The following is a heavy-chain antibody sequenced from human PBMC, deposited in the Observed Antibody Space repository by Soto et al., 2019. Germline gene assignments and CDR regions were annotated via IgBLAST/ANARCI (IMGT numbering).Heavy chain of an antibody. D-gene: IGHD3-22*01. J-gene: IGHJ6*02. CDR1: GFKYTDFA. Sequence: VQLVESGGGEVQPGRSLRLSCAASGFKYTDFALHWVRQAPGKGLEWVAIISYDGSDKYYADSVKGRFVTSRDNPKNTLYLEMNSLRPEDTAVYFCARRAWDSYYAIDVWGQGTTVTVFS. V-gene: IGHV3-30*09. CDR2: ISYDGSDK. CDR3: ARRAWDSYYAIDV.